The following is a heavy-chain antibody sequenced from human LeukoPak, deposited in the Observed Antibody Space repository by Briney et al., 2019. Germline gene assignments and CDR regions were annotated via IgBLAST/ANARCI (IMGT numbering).Heavy chain of an antibody. CDR2: INHSGST. D-gene: IGHD6-19*01. CDR1: GGSFSGYY. Sequence: SETLSLTCAVYGGSFSGYYWSWIRQPPGKGLEWIGEINHSGSTNYNPSLKSRVTISVDTSKNQFSLKLSSVTAADTAVYYCARHPAYSSGWYVDYWGQGTLVTVSS. J-gene: IGHJ4*02. V-gene: IGHV4-34*01. CDR3: ARHPAYSSGWYVDY.